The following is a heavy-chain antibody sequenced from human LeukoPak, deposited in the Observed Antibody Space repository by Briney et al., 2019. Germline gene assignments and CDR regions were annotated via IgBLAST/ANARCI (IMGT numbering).Heavy chain of an antibody. V-gene: IGHV3-21*01. J-gene: IGHJ4*02. CDR3: ARGRRGYCSSTSCPPAY. Sequence: GGSLRLSCAASGFTFSSYSMNWVRQAPGKGLEWVSSISSSSSYIYYADSVKGRFTISRDNAKNSLYLQMNSLRAEDTAVYYCARGRRGYCSSTSCPPAYWGQGTLVIVSS. CDR1: GFTFSSYS. D-gene: IGHD2-2*01. CDR2: ISSSSSYI.